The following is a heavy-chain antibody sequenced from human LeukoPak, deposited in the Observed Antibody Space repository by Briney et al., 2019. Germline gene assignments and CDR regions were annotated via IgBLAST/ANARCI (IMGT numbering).Heavy chain of an antibody. CDR3: ARVTGIGLNDY. CDR2: IYYSGST. J-gene: IGHJ4*02. V-gene: IGHV4-59*01. Sequence: SETLSLTCTVSGGSISSYYWSWIRQPPGKGLEWIGYIYYSGSTNYNPSLKSRVTISVDTSKNQFSLKLSSVTAADTAVYYCARVTGIGLNDYWGQGTLVTVSS. CDR1: GGSISSYY. D-gene: IGHD6-13*01.